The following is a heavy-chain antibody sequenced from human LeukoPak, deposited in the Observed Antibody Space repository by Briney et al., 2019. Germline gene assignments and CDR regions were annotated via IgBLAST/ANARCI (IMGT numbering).Heavy chain of an antibody. CDR1: GFTFSSYS. CDR2: ISSSSSYI. Sequence: GSLRLSCAASGFTFSSYSMSWVRQAPGKGLEWVSSISSSSSYIYYADSVKGRFTISRDNAKNSLYLQMNSLRAEDTAVYYCARPHYCSSTSCYLLYYGMDVWGQGTTVTVSS. J-gene: IGHJ6*02. CDR3: ARPHYCSSTSCYLLYYGMDV. V-gene: IGHV3-21*01. D-gene: IGHD2-2*01.